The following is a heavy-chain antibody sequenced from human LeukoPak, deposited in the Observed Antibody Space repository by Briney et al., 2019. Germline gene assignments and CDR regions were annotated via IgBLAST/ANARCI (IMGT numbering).Heavy chain of an antibody. Sequence: GSLRLSCAASGFSFSNAWMNWVRQSPGKGLEWLGRIKTKADGGTTEYSAPVKGRFTISRDDSKNTLFLQMNSLKADDTAVYYCTTRIITTSDYWGQGALVTVSS. D-gene: IGHD3-3*01. V-gene: IGHV3-15*01. CDR1: GFSFSNAW. CDR2: IKTKADGGTT. J-gene: IGHJ4*02. CDR3: TTRIITTSDY.